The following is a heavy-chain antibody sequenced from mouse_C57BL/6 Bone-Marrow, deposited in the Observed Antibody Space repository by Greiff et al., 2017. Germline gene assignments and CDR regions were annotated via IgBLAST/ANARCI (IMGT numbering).Heavy chain of an antibody. J-gene: IGHJ1*03. D-gene: IGHD1-1*01. CDR1: GYAFTNYL. CDR3: ERYYYGSYWYFDV. V-gene: IGHV1-54*01. CDR2: INPGSGGT. Sequence: QVQLKQSGAELVRPGTSVKVSCKASGYAFTNYLIEWVKQRPGQGLEWIGVINPGSGGTNYNEKFKGKATLTADKSSSTAYMQLSSLTSEDSAVYFCERYYYGSYWYFDVWGTGTTVTVSS.